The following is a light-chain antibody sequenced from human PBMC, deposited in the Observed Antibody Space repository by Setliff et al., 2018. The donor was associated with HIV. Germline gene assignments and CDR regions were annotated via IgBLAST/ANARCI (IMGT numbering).Light chain of an antibody. CDR2: ATS. J-gene: IGKJ1*01. V-gene: IGKV3-20*01. Sequence: EIVLTQSPGTLPLSPGESATLSCRASRSVGSRFFAWYQQKPGQAPRLLIYATSTRATGIPDRFSGSGSGTDFTLTITSLEPEDFAVYYCQQRGQTFGQGTKVDIK. CDR3: QQRGQT. CDR1: RSVGSRF.